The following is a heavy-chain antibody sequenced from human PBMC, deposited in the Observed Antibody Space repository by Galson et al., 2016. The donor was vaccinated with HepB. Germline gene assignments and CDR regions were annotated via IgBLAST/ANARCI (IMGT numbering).Heavy chain of an antibody. CDR1: GYSFTAYY. CDR2: INPNSGGT. Sequence: SVKVSCKASGYSFTAYYMHWVRQAPGQGLEWMGWINPNSGGTNYAQKFQGRVTMTRDTPISTAYMELSRLRTDYTAVFYCATLKYADILTGYYNDWHDYWGQGTLVTVSS. J-gene: IGHJ4*02. D-gene: IGHD3-9*01. V-gene: IGHV1-2*02. CDR3: ATLKYADILTGYYNDWHDY.